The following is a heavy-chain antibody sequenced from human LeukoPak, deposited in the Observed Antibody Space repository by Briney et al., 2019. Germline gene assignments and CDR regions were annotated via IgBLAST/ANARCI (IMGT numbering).Heavy chain of an antibody. CDR2: INHSGIT. CDR1: GGSFSGYY. V-gene: IGHV4-34*01. Sequence: PSETLSLTCAVYGGSFSGYYWSWIRQPPGKGLDWIGEINHSGITRYNPSLKSRVSISVDTSKNQFSLKLSSVTAADTAVYYCARRPQYSSSSWFDPWGQGTLVTVSS. J-gene: IGHJ5*02. CDR3: ARRPQYSSSSWFDP. D-gene: IGHD6-6*01.